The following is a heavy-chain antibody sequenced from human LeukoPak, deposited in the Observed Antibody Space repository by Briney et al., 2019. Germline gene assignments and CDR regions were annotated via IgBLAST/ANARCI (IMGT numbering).Heavy chain of an antibody. CDR2: ISAYNGNT. Sequence: ASVKVSCKASGYTFTSYGISWVRQAPGQGLEWMGWISAYNGNTNYAQKLQGRVTMTTDTSTSTAYMELRSLRSDDTAVYYCAKNGVTGEYIDWFDPWGQGTLVTVSS. CDR3: AKNGVTGEYIDWFDP. D-gene: IGHD7-27*01. CDR1: GYTFTSYG. J-gene: IGHJ5*02. V-gene: IGHV1-18*01.